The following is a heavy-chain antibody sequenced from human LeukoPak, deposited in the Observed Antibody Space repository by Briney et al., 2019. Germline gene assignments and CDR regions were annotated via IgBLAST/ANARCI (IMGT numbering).Heavy chain of an antibody. Sequence: PGGSLRLPCAASGFTFSSSAMSWVRQAPGKGLEWVSTLSGSGGSTYNADSVKGRFTTSRDNSKNTLYLQMDSLRAEDTAVYYCAKQYFYGSGSYYFDYWGQGTLVTVSS. V-gene: IGHV3-23*01. J-gene: IGHJ4*02. CDR1: GFTFSSSA. CDR2: LSGSGGST. D-gene: IGHD3-10*01. CDR3: AKQYFYGSGSYYFDY.